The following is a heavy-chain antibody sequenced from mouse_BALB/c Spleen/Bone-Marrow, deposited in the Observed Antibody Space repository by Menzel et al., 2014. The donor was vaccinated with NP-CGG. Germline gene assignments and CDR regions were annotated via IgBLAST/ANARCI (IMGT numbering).Heavy chain of an antibody. D-gene: IGHD1-1*01. CDR2: INPYNDGT. CDR3: ARWGIIYYYGSSPYAMDY. V-gene: IGHV1-14*01. Sequence: VQLQQSGPELVKPGASVKMSCKASGYTFTSYVMHWVKQKPGQGLEWIEYINPYNDGTKYNEKFKGKATLTSDKSSSTAYMELSSLTSEDSAVYYCARWGIIYYYGSSPYAMDYWGQGTSVTVSS. CDR1: GYTFTSYV. J-gene: IGHJ4*01.